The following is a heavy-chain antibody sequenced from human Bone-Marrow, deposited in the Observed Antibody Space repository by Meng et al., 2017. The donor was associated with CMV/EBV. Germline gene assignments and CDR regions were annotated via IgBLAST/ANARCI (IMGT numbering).Heavy chain of an antibody. D-gene: IGHD3-16*01. CDR3: AKDQLLFGGPNAYFDD. Sequence: GGSLRLSCAASGFTFSSNDMHWVRQAPGKRLEWVAFIRHDGSNKFYGDSVKGRFTISRDNSKNTLYLQMNSLRAEETAMYYCAKDQLLFGGPNAYFDDWGQGTLVTVSS. CDR2: IRHDGSNK. V-gene: IGHV3-30*02. CDR1: GFTFSSND. J-gene: IGHJ4*02.